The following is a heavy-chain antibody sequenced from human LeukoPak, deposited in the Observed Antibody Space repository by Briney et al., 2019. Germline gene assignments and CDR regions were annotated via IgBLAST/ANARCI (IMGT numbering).Heavy chain of an antibody. CDR2: ISGYNGNT. Sequence: GASVKVSCKASGYSXTDYGISWVRQAPGQGLEWMGWISGYNGNTNYAQKVQDRVTMTTDTSTSTAYMELRSLRSDDTAVYYCARDRAEASGTYFDYWGPGTLVTVSS. V-gene: IGHV1-18*01. D-gene: IGHD3-10*01. CDR1: GYSXTDYG. J-gene: IGHJ4*02. CDR3: ARDRAEASGTYFDY.